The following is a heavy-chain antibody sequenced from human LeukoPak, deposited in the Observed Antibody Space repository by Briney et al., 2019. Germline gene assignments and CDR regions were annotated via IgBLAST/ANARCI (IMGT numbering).Heavy chain of an antibody. CDR1: GYTFTSYD. V-gene: IGHV1-18*01. J-gene: IGHJ5*02. D-gene: IGHD5-24*01. Sequence: ASVKVSCKASGYTFTSYDINWVRQAPGQALEWIGWISAYNGNTNYAQKLQGRVTMTTDTSTSTAYMELRSLRSDDTAVYYCARDRQTQRWVQLTGFDPWGQGTLVTVSS. CDR2: ISAYNGNT. CDR3: ARDRQTQRWVQLTGFDP.